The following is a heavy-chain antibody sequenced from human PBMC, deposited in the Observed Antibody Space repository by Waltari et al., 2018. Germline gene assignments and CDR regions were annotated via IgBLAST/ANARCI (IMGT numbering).Heavy chain of an antibody. CDR3: ARRWVGATKDAFDI. J-gene: IGHJ3*02. Sequence: QVQLQESGPGLVKPSETLSVTCTVSGGSISSYYWSWIRQPPGKGLEWIGYIYYSGSTNYNPSLKSRVTISVDTSKHQFSLKLSSVTAADTAVYSCARRWVGATKDAFDIWGQGTMVTVSS. V-gene: IGHV4-59*08. CDR2: IYYSGST. CDR1: GGSISSYY. D-gene: IGHD1-26*01.